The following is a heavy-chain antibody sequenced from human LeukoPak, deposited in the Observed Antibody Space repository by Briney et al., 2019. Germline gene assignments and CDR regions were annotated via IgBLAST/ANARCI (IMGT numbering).Heavy chain of an antibody. CDR3: ARGPPYDYGDNWFDP. CDR1: GYTFTSYD. J-gene: IGHJ5*02. D-gene: IGHD4-17*01. CDR2: MNPNSGNT. V-gene: IGHV1-8*01. Sequence: GASVKVPCKASGYTFTSYDINWVRQATGQGLEWMGWMNPNSGNTGYAQKFQGRVTMTRNTSISTAYMELSSLRSEDTAVYYCARGPPYDYGDNWFDPWGQGTLVTVSS.